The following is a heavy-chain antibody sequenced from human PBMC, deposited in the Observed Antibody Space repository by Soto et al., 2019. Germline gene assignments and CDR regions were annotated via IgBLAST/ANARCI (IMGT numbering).Heavy chain of an antibody. V-gene: IGHV3-43*01. J-gene: IGHJ6*02. D-gene: IGHD3-3*01. CDR2: ISWDGGRT. CDR1: GFTFDDYT. CDR3: AKGHFGVVITGMDV. Sequence: EVQLVESGGVVVQPGGSLRLSCAASGFTFDDYTMHWVRQAPGKGLEWVSLISWDGGRTYYADSVKGRFTISRDNSKNSLYLQMNSLRTEDTALYYCAKGHFGVVITGMDVWGQGTTVTVSS.